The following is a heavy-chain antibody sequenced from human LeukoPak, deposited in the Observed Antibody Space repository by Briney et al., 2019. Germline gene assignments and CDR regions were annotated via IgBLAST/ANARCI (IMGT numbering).Heavy chain of an antibody. D-gene: IGHD2-2*01. V-gene: IGHV5-51*01. CDR1: GYSFTSYW. CDR3: ARLEIVVVPAANHDAFDI. J-gene: IGHJ3*02. CDR2: IYPGDSDT. Sequence: GESLEISCKGSGYSFTSYWIGWVRQMPGKGLGWMGIIYPGDSDTRYSPSFRGQVTISADKSISTAYLQWSSLKASDTAMYYCARLEIVVVPAANHDAFDIWGQGTMVTVSS.